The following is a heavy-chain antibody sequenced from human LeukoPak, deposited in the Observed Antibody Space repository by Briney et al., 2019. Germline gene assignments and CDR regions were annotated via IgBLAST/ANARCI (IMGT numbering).Heavy chain of an antibody. CDR3: ARDNYTGEFDY. Sequence: SGGSLRLSCAASGFTFSASSMNWVRQAPGKGLEWVSYISSGSGTIHYADSVKGRFTISRDNAKNSLYLQMNSLRAEDTAVYYCARDNYTGEFDYWGQGTLVTVSS. CDR2: ISSGSGTI. J-gene: IGHJ4*02. V-gene: IGHV3-48*04. D-gene: IGHD4-11*01. CDR1: GFTFSASS.